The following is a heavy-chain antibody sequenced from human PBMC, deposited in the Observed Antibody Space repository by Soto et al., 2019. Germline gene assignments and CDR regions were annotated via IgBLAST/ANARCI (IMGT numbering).Heavy chain of an antibody. Sequence: EVKLLESGGGLVQPGGSLRLSCGVSGFTVTSDGVSWVRQAPGKGLEWVSAISPNGQGIWYAVSVQGRFTTSRAISRNAVFLQIDSLRAEDTAVYYCAKDRQYPRYYFHYWCPGTPVTVSS. J-gene: IGHJ4*01. CDR3: AKDRQYPRYYFHY. CDR2: ISPNGQGI. CDR1: GFTVTSDG. D-gene: IGHD4-4*01. V-gene: IGHV3-23*01.